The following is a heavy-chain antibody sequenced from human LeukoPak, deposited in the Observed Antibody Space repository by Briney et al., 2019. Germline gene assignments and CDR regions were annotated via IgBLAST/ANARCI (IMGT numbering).Heavy chain of an antibody. D-gene: IGHD3-22*01. J-gene: IGHJ6*03. CDR1: GDSFSSYS. V-gene: IGHV4-59*01. CDR3: ARDWYYDSSGYYYYYYYYMDV. CDR2: IHYSGST. Sequence: SETLSLTCSVSGDSFSSYSWSWIRQPPGKGLEWIGDIHYSGSTNYNPSLKSRVTISLDTSKNQFCLKVSSVTAADTAVYYCARDWYYDSSGYYYYYYYYMDVWGKGTTATVSS.